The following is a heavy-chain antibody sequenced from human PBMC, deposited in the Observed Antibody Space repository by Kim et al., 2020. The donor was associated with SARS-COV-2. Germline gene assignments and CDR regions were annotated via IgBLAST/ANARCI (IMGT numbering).Heavy chain of an antibody. V-gene: IGHV3-23*01. D-gene: IGHD3-22*01. Sequence: GGSLRLSCAASGFTFSSYAMSWVRQAPGKGLEWVSAISGSGGSTYYADSVKGRFTISRDNSKNTLYLQMNSLRAEDTAVYYCAKDEVGYYDSSGYYFDYWGQGTLVTVSS. CDR3: AKDEVGYYDSSGYYFDY. CDR1: GFTFSSYA. J-gene: IGHJ4*02. CDR2: ISGSGGST.